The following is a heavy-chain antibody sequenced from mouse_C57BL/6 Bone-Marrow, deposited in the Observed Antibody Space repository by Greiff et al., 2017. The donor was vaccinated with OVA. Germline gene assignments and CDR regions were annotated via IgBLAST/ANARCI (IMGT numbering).Heavy chain of an antibody. CDR3: TFYDGSSYRYFDV. D-gene: IGHD1-1*01. CDR2: INPNYGTT. V-gene: IGHV1-39*01. Sequence: EVQLQQSGPELVKPGASVKISCKASGYSFTDYNMNWVKQSNGKSLEWIGVINPNYGTTSYNQKFKGNATLTVDQSSSTAYMQLNSLTSEDSAVYYCTFYDGSSYRYFDVWGTGTTVTVSS. CDR1: GYSFTDYN. J-gene: IGHJ1*03.